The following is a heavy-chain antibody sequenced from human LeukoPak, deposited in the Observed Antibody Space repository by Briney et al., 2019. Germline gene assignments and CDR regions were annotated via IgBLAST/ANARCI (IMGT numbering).Heavy chain of an antibody. J-gene: IGHJ4*02. V-gene: IGHV3-73*01. CDR2: IRRTANGYAT. D-gene: IGHD3-10*01. CDR3: TGNYYGSGSYADFDY. CDR1: GFTFSGSA. Sequence: GGSLRLSCAASGFTFSGSALHWVRQASGKGLEWVGRIRRTANGYATAYAASVKGRFTISRDDSKNTAYLQMGSLKTEDTAVYYCTGNYYGSGSYADFDYWGQGTRVTVSS.